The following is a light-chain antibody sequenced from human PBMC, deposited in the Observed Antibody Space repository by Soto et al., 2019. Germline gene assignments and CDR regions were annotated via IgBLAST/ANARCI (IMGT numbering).Light chain of an antibody. CDR1: RLDVGGYNY. Sequence: QSALTQPASVSGSPGQSITISCTGTRLDVGGYNYVSWYQQQPGKAPKLIIYEVTNRPSGVSDRFSGPKSDNTASLTISGLQTEDEADYYCCSYVSSKTYLFGSGSNVTVL. J-gene: IGLJ1*01. CDR2: EVT. V-gene: IGLV2-14*03. CDR3: CSYVSSKTYL.